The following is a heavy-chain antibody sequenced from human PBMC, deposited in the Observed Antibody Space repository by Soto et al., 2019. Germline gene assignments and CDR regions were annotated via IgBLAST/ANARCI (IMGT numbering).Heavy chain of an antibody. J-gene: IGHJ4*02. CDR3: AKGLEAAARSLHDY. CDR2: INTDGSIT. Sequence: GGSLRLSCAASGFTFSLYWMHWVRQAPGKGLVWVSRINTDGSITNYADSVKGRFTISRDNAKNTLYLQMNSLRAEDTAVYYCAKGLEAAARSLHDYCGQRTLVTVSS. CDR1: GFTFSLYW. V-gene: IGHV3-74*01. D-gene: IGHD6-6*01.